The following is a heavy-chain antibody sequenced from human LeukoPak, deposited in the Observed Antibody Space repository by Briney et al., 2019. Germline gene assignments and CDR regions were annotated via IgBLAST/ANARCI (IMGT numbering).Heavy chain of an antibody. J-gene: IGHJ4*02. Sequence: ASVTVSCKASGYTFASYGISWVRQAPGQGLEWMGWISAYNGNTNYAQKLQGRVTMTTDTSTSTAYMELRSLRSDDTAVYYCARDSYYDRSVEFGYWGQGTLVTVSS. CDR2: ISAYNGNT. CDR1: GYTFASYG. V-gene: IGHV1-18*01. D-gene: IGHD3-22*01. CDR3: ARDSYYDRSVEFGY.